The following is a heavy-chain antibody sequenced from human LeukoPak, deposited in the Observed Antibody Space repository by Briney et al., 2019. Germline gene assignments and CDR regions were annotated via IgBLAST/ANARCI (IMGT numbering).Heavy chain of an antibody. V-gene: IGHV1-69*13. D-gene: IGHD3-22*01. CDR2: IIPIFGTA. J-gene: IGHJ6*02. CDR3: ARMYYYDSSGYYPYGMDV. CDR1: GGTFSSYA. Sequence: SVKVSCKASGGTFSSYAISWVRQAPGQGLEWMGGIIPIFGTANYAQKFQGRVTITADGSTSTAYMELSSLRSEDTAVYYCARMYYYDSSGYYPYGMDVWGQGTTVTVSS.